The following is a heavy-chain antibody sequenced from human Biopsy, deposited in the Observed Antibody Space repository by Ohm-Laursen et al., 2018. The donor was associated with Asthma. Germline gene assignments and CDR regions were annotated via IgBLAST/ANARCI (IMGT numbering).Heavy chain of an antibody. CDR3: ALSQFDY. V-gene: IGHV1-46*01. CDR2: INPPTGDT. CDR1: GYTFTSYY. J-gene: IGHJ4*02. Sequence: GASVKVSCKASGYTFTSYYIHWVRQAPGQGPEWVGIINPPTGDTSYAQKFLGRVTVTRDTSTSTVYMELSSLRSEDTAVYYCALSQFDYWGQGTLLTVSS.